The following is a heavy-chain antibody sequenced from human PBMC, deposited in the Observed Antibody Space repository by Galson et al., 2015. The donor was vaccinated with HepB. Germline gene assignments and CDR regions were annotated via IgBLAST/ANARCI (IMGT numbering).Heavy chain of an antibody. J-gene: IGHJ4*02. D-gene: IGHD6-13*01. CDR3: ARDRAAAGIYYFDY. Sequence: SVKVSCKASGYTFTSYGISWVRQAPGQGLEWMGWISAYNGNTNYAQKLQGRATMTTDTSTSTAYMELRSLRSDDTAVYYCARDRAAAGIYYFDYWGQGTLVTVSS. CDR1: GYTFTSYG. CDR2: ISAYNGNT. V-gene: IGHV1-18*04.